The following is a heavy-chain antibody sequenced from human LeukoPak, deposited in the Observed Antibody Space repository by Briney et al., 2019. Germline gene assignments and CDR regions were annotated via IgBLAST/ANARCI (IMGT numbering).Heavy chain of an antibody. J-gene: IGHJ4*02. CDR2: IYSGGST. CDR3: ARVAQDYFDY. V-gene: IGHV3-53*01. CDR1: GFTFSSYA. Sequence: GGSLRLSCAASGFTFSSYAMSWVRQAPGKGLEWVSVIYSGGSTYYADSVKGRFTISRDNSKNTLYLQMNSLRAEDTAVYYCARVAQDYFDYWGQGTLVTVSS.